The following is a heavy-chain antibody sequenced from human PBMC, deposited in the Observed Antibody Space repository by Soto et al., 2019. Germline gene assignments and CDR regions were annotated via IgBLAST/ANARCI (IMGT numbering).Heavy chain of an antibody. D-gene: IGHD6-13*01. CDR1: GYTFTSYD. J-gene: IGHJ4*02. Sequence: ASVKVSCKASGYTFTSYDINWVRQATGQGLEWMGWMNPNSGNTGYAQKFQGRVTITKDTSKNQVVLTMTNMDPVDTATYYCARSLYSSSWYYFDYWGQGTLVTVSS. V-gene: IGHV1-8*01. CDR3: ARSLYSSSWYYFDY. CDR2: MNPNSGNT.